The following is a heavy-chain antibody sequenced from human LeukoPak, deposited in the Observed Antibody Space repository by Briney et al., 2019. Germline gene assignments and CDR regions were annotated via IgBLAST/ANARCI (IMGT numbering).Heavy chain of an antibody. D-gene: IGHD3-9*01. J-gene: IGHJ4*02. Sequence: SETLSLTCTVSGGSITSYYWSWIRQPPGKGLEWIGSIYYSGSTYYNPSLKSRVTISVDTSKNQFSLKLSSVTAADTAVYYCARLDILTGYSEKYWGQGTLVTVSS. V-gene: IGHV4-39*01. CDR3: ARLDILTGYSEKY. CDR1: GGSITSYY. CDR2: IYYSGST.